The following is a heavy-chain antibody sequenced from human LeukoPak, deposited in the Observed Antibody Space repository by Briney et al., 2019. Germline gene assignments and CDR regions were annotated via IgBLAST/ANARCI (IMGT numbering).Heavy chain of an antibody. V-gene: IGHV1-18*01. CDR2: ISAYNGNT. Sequence: GASVKVSCKASGYTFTGYGISWVRQAPGQGLEWMGWISAYNGNTNYAQKLQGRVTMTTDTSTSTAYMELRSLRSDDTAVYYCARTTYDFWSGPDAFDIWGQGTMVTVPS. CDR3: ARTTYDFWSGPDAFDI. J-gene: IGHJ3*02. CDR1: GYTFTGYG. D-gene: IGHD3-3*01.